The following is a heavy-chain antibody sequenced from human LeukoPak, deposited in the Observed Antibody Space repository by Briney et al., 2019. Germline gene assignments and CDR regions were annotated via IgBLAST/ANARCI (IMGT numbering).Heavy chain of an antibody. Sequence: SETLSLTCAVYGGSFSGYYWSWIRQPPGKGLEWIGEINHSGSTNYNPSLKSRVTISVDTSKNQFSLKLGSVTAADTAVYYCARVEVSDRYDSSGYYAYYFDYWGQGTLVTVSS. CDR1: GGSFSGYY. CDR2: INHSGST. D-gene: IGHD3-22*01. J-gene: IGHJ4*02. CDR3: ARVEVSDRYDSSGYYAYYFDY. V-gene: IGHV4-34*01.